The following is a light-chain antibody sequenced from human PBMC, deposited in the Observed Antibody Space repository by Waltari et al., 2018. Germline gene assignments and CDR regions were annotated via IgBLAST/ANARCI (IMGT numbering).Light chain of an antibody. Sequence: TCRASQSVNRWLAWYQQKPGKAPKLLISKASALQNGVAPRLSGCGSGTEFTLTISNLQPDDSSTYYCQQYEAFPVTFGQGTKVEIK. CDR3: QQYEAFPVT. V-gene: IGKV1-5*03. J-gene: IGKJ1*01. CDR1: QSVNRW. CDR2: KAS.